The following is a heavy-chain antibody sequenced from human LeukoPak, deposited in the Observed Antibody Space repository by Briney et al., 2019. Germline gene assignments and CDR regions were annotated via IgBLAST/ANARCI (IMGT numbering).Heavy chain of an antibody. D-gene: IGHD1-20*01. Sequence: GGSLRLSCAASGFTFSSYSMSWVRQAPGKGLEWVSSISSSSSYTYYADSVKGRLTISRDNAKNSLYLQMNSLRAEDTALYYCARGRYNWKGEGENWFDPWGQGTLITVSS. CDR3: ARGRYNWKGEGENWFDP. CDR2: ISSSSSYT. V-gene: IGHV3-21*01. CDR1: GFTFSSYS. J-gene: IGHJ5*02.